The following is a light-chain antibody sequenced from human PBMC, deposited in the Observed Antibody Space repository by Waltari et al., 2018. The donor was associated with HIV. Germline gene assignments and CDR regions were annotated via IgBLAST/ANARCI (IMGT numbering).Light chain of an antibody. CDR3: QQYGRSPPYT. Sequence: EIVLTQSTGTLSLSPGERATLSCRASQSVSNAYLAWYQQKPGQAPRLLIYGASSRATGIPDRFSGSGSGTDFTLTISRLEPEDFAVYYCQQYGRSPPYTFGQGTKLEI. CDR1: QSVSNAY. J-gene: IGKJ2*01. V-gene: IGKV3-20*01. CDR2: GAS.